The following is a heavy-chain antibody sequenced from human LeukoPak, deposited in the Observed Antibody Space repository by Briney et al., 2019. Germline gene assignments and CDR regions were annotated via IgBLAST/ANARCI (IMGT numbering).Heavy chain of an antibody. CDR2: FDPEDGET. CDR3: ATFRIAVQLEAFDI. V-gene: IGHV1-24*01. Sequence: ASVKVSCKVSGYTLTELSMHWVRQAPGKGLEWMGGFDPEDGETIYAQKFQGRVTMTEDTSTDTAYMELSSLRSEDTAVYYCATFRIAVQLEAFDIWGQGTMVTVSS. D-gene: IGHD6-19*01. CDR1: GYTLTELS. J-gene: IGHJ3*02.